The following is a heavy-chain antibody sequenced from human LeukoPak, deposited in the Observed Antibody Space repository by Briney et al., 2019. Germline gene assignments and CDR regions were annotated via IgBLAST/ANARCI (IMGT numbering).Heavy chain of an antibody. Sequence: GGSLRRSCAASGFTFSSYSMNWVRQAPGKRLEWVSSISSSSSYIYYADSVKGRFTISRDNAKNSLYPQMNSLRAEDTAVYYCARDATYSYGPAFAYWGQGTLVIVPS. D-gene: IGHD5-18*01. V-gene: IGHV3-21*01. CDR3: ARDATYSYGPAFAY. CDR2: ISSSSSYI. CDR1: GFTFSSYS. J-gene: IGHJ4*02.